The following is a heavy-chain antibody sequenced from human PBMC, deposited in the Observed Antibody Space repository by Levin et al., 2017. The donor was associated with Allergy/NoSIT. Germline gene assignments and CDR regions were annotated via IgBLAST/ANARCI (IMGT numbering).Heavy chain of an antibody. J-gene: IGHJ5*02. D-gene: IGHD6-6*01. CDR2: ISGSGGST. V-gene: IGHV3-23*01. CDR1: GFTFSSYA. CDR3: GKGIAARPPVGWFDP. Sequence: GGSLRLSCAASGFTFSSYAMSWVRQAPGKGLEWVSAISGSGGSTYYADSVKGRFTISRDNSKNTLYLQRNSLRAEVTAVDNCGKGIAARPPVGWFDPWGQGTLVTVSS.